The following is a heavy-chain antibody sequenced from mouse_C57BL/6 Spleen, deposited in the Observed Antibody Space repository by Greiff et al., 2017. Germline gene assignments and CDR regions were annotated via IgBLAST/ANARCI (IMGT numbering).Heavy chain of an antibody. J-gene: IGHJ2*01. CDR1: GYSITSGYD. D-gene: IGHD2-5*01. V-gene: IGHV3-1*01. CDR2: ISYSGST. Sequence: EVQVVESGPGMVKPSQSLSLTCTVTGYSITSGYDWHWIRHFPGNKLEWMGYISYSGSTNYNPSLKSRISITHDTSKNHFFLKLNSVTTEDTATYYCARGAYYSNYGYFDYWGQGTTLTVSS. CDR3: ARGAYYSNYGYFDY.